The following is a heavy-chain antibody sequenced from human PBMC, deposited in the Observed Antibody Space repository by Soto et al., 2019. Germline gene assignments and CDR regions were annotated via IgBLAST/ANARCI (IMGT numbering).Heavy chain of an antibody. CDR2: INPNSGGT. CDR3: AREAAAGQYFLDY. V-gene: IGHV1-2*04. Sequence: ASVKVSCKASGYTFTGYYMHWVRQAPGQGLEWMGWINPNSGGTNYAQKFQGWVTMTRDTSNSTAYMELSRLRSDDTAVYYCAREAAAGQYFLDYWGQGTLVTVSS. J-gene: IGHJ4*02. D-gene: IGHD6-13*01. CDR1: GYTFTGYY.